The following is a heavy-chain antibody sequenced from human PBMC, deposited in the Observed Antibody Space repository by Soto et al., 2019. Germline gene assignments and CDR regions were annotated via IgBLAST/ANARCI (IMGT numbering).Heavy chain of an antibody. Sequence: PSETLSLTSTVSGGYISSYYWSWIQKQPGKGLEWIGYIYYSGSTNYNPSLKSRVTISVDTSKNQFSLKLSSVTAADTAVYYFARVRYWTTIIPEDAFDIWGQGTMVAVS. CDR3: ARVRYWTTIIPEDAFDI. CDR1: GGYISSYY. V-gene: IGHV4-59*01. J-gene: IGHJ3*02. D-gene: IGHD4-4*01. CDR2: IYYSGST.